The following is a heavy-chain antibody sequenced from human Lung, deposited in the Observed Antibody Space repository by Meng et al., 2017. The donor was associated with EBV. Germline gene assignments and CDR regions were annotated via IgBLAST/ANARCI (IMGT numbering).Heavy chain of an antibody. CDR2: IYYSGST. Sequence: QGQLQESGPGLVKPSQTLSLTCTVSGGSVDSGAYYWSWIRQRPGKGLEWIGYIYYSGSTFYTPSLKSRATLSVDTSKNQFSLKLNSVTAADTAVYYCARLRLVWMFDYWGQGALVTVSS. CDR1: GGSVDSGAYY. V-gene: IGHV4-31*03. CDR3: ARLRLVWMFDY. J-gene: IGHJ4*02. D-gene: IGHD6-19*01.